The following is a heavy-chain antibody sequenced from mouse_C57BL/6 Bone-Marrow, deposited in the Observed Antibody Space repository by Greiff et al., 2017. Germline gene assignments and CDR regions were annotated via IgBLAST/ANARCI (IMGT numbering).Heavy chain of an antibody. J-gene: IGHJ1*03. CDR2: IYPGSGST. Sequence: QVHVKQPGAELVKPGASVKMSCKASGYTFTRYWITWVKQRPGQGLEWIGDIYPGSGSTNYNEKFKSKATLTVDPSSSTAYMQLSSLTSEDSAFFYCARPYYSNYWYVDVWGTGTTVTVSS. CDR3: ARPYYSNYWYVDV. CDR1: GYTFTRYW. V-gene: IGHV1-55*01. D-gene: IGHD2-5*01.